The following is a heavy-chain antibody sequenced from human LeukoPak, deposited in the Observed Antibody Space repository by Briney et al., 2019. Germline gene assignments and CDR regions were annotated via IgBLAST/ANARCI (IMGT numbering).Heavy chain of an antibody. CDR2: IYHSGST. CDR1: GGSIGSSHW. V-gene: IGHV4-4*02. Sequence: PSETLSLTCAVSGGSIGSSHWWSWVRQPPGKGLEWIGEIYHSGSTNYNPSLKSRVTISVDKSKNQFSLKLSSVTAADTAVYYCARDLGQYSSSLDWFDPWGQGTLVTVSS. D-gene: IGHD6-13*01. J-gene: IGHJ5*02. CDR3: ARDLGQYSSSLDWFDP.